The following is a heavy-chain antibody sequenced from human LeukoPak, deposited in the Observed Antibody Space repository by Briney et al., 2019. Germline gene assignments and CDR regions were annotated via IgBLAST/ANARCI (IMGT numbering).Heavy chain of an antibody. CDR1: GGSIINYY. V-gene: IGHV4-59*01. CDR3: ARDHSGSGYSHFDY. CDR2: IYYSGTT. Sequence: TSETLSLTCTVSGGSIINYYWSWIRQPPGKGLEWIGYIYYSGTTNYNPSLKSRVTISVDTSKNQFSLKLSSVTAADTALYYCARDHSGSGYSHFDYWGQGTLVTVSS. D-gene: IGHD3-10*01. J-gene: IGHJ4*02.